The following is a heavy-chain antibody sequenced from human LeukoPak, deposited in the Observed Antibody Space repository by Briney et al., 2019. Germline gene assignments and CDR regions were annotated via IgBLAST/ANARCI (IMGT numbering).Heavy chain of an antibody. V-gene: IGHV3-48*03. Sequence: GGSLRLSCAASGFTFRSYDMNWVRQAPGKGLEWVSFISSSGTTINYADSVKGRFTISRDNTKNSLYLQMNSLRVEDTAIYHSARSFDIWGQGTMVTVSP. CDR1: GFTFRSYD. CDR2: ISSSGTTI. J-gene: IGHJ3*02. CDR3: ARSFDI.